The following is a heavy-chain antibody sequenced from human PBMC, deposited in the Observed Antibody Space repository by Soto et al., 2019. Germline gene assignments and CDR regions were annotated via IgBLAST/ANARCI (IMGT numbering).Heavy chain of an antibody. J-gene: IGHJ6*02. Sequence: PSETLSLTCTVSGGSISSYYWSWIRHPPGKGLEWIGYIYYSGSTNYNPSLKSRVTISVDTSKNQFSLKLSSVTAADTAVYYCARGTVDYDSSGYYYYGMDVWGQGTTVTVSS. CDR3: ARGTVDYDSSGYYYYGMDV. D-gene: IGHD3-22*01. CDR2: IYYSGST. V-gene: IGHV4-59*01. CDR1: GGSISSYY.